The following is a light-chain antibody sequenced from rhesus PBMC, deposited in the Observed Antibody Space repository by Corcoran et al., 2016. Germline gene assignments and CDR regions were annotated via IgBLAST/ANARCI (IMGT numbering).Light chain of an antibody. J-gene: IGKJ1*01. CDR3: QQSSTLLT. CDR2: GSS. Sequence: ETVLTQSPATLSLSPGERATLSCRASQSVGSYLAWYQQIPGQAPRLPIYGSSSRATGIPDRFSGSGSGTEFTLTISSLEPEDVGIYYCQQSSTLLTFGQGTKVEIK. V-gene: IGKV3-24*04. CDR1: QSVGSY.